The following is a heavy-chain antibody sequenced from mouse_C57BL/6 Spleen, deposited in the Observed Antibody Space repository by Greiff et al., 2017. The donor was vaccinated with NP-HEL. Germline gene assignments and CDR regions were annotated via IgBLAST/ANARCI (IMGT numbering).Heavy chain of an antibody. CDR1: GYSFTDYN. Sequence: EVHLVESGPELVKPGASVKISCKASGYSFTDYNMNWVKQSNGKSLEWIGVINPNYGTTSYNQKFKGKATLTADKSSSTAYMQLSSLTSEDSAVYFCARRGLITSYYFDYWGQGTTLTVSS. CDR2: INPNYGTT. J-gene: IGHJ2*01. V-gene: IGHV1-39*01. D-gene: IGHD1-1*01. CDR3: ARRGLITSYYFDY.